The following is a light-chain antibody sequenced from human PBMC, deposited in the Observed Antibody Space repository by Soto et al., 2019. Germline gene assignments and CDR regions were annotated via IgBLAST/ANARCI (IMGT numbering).Light chain of an antibody. J-gene: IGLJ3*02. CDR2: SNN. CDR3: AAWDDSLSGPV. V-gene: IGLV1-44*01. Sequence: QSVLTQPPSASGTPGQRVTIPCSGSSSNIENNNVNWYQQLPGTAPKLLIYSNNQRPSGVPDRFSGSKSGTSASLAISGLQSEDEADYYCAAWDDSLSGPVFGGGTQLTVL. CDR1: SSNIENNN.